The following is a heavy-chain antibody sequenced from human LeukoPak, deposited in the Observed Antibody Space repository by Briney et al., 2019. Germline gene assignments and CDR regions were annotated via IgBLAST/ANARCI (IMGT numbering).Heavy chain of an antibody. D-gene: IGHD3-22*01. CDR1: GGTFISYA. CDR2: IIPMFGTA. CDR3: ARDPKHYYDSSGYYYEGPFDI. J-gene: IGHJ3*02. Sequence: ASVKVSFKASGGTFISYAISWVGQAPGQGGEGVGGIIPMFGTANSAQKFPGRVTFTTPESTTPAYMELSSLRSEDTAVYYCARDPKHYYDSSGYYYEGPFDIWGQGTMVTVSS. V-gene: IGHV1-69*05.